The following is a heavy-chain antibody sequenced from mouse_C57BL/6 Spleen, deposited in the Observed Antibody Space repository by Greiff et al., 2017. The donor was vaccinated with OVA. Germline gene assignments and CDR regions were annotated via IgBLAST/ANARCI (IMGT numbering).Heavy chain of an antibody. J-gene: IGHJ3*01. Sequence: EVKLVESGGGLVQPKGSLKLSCAASGFTFNTYAMHWVRQAPGKGLEWVARIRSKSSNYATYYADSVKDRFTISRDDSQSMLYLQMNNLKTEDTAMYYCVRDVYYINYPAWFAYWGQGTLVTVSA. CDR2: IRSKSSNYAT. CDR3: VRDVYYINYPAWFAY. CDR1: GFTFNTYA. D-gene: IGHD2-5*01. V-gene: IGHV10-3*01.